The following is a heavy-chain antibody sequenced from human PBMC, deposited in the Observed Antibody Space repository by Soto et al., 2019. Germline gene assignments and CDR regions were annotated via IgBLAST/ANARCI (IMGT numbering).Heavy chain of an antibody. D-gene: IGHD2-15*01. CDR2: IYHSGST. CDR1: GGSISSYY. V-gene: IGHV4-59*12. CDR3: ARGQVVAAQH. Sequence: PSETLSLTCTVSGGSISSYYWSWIRQPQGKGLEWIGYIYHSGSTYYSPSLKSRVTISVDRSKNQFSLKLSSVTAADTAVYYCARGQVVAAQHWGQGTLVTVSS. J-gene: IGHJ4*02.